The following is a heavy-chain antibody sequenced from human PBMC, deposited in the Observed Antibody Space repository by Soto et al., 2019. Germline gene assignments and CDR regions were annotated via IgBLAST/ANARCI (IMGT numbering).Heavy chain of an antibody. J-gene: IGHJ4*02. V-gene: IGHV3-30*18. CDR1: GFTFSSYG. D-gene: IGHD4-4*01. Sequence: QVQLVESGGGVVQPGRSLRLSCAASGFTFSSYGMHWVRQAPGKGLEWVAVISYDGSNKYYADSVKGRFTISRDNSKNTLYLQMNSLRAEDTAVYYCAKAGARDYSNPYWGQGTLVTVSS. CDR3: AKAGARDYSNPY. CDR2: ISYDGSNK.